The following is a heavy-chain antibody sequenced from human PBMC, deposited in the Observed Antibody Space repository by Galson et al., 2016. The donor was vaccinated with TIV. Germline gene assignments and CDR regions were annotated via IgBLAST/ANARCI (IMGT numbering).Heavy chain of an antibody. CDR2: ISSTSGCI. CDR3: AKAWASGHCSSTSCFGAFDF. Sequence: SLRLSCAASGFTFDDYAMYWVRQAPGKGLEWVSGISSTSGCISYVDSVKGRFTISRDNAENSLYLQMNSLRVEDTALYYCAKAWASGHCSSTSCFGAFDFWGQGTMVTVSS. V-gene: IGHV3-9*01. D-gene: IGHD2-2*01. J-gene: IGHJ3*01. CDR1: GFTFDDYA.